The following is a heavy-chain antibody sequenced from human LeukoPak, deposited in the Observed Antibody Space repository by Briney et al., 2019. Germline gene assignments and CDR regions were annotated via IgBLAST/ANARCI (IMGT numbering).Heavy chain of an antibody. J-gene: IGHJ4*02. CDR2: ISGSGGAT. V-gene: IGHV3-23*01. CDR1: GFTFSSYA. Sequence: PGGSLRLSCAASGFTFSSYAMSWVRQAPGKGLEWVSAISGSGGATYYADSVKGRFTISRDNSKNTLYLQMSSRRAEDTAVYFCAKQRGYNYESFDYWGQGTLVTVSS. CDR3: AKQRGYNYESFDY. D-gene: IGHD5-18*01.